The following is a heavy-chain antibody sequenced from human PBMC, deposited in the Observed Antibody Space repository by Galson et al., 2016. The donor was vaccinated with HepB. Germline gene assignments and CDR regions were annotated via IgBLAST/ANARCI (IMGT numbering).Heavy chain of an antibody. V-gene: IGHV3-30*18. J-gene: IGHJ5*02. CDR3: AKAAYCSGGSCYSGWFDP. CDR2: ISYDGSNK. CDR1: GFTFSSYG. Sequence: SLRLSCAASGFTFSSYGMHWVRQAPGKGLEWVAVISYDGSNKYYADSVKGRFTISRDNSKNTLHLQMNSLRAEDTAVYYCAKAAYCSGGSCYSGWFDPWGQGTLVTVSS. D-gene: IGHD2-15*01.